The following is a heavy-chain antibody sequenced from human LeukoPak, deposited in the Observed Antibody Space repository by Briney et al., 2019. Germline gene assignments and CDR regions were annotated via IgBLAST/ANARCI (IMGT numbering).Heavy chain of an antibody. CDR3: ARNSTSWSFDL. V-gene: IGHV4-38-2*02. CDR2: IYHSGST. D-gene: IGHD3-10*01. CDR1: GDSISSGYY. J-gene: IGHJ2*01. Sequence: PSETLSLTCTVSGDSISSGYYWGWIRQPPGRGLEWIGTIYHSGSTYYNPSLKSRVTISADTSKNQFSLTLNSVTAADTAVYYCARNSTSWSFDLWGRGTLVTVSS.